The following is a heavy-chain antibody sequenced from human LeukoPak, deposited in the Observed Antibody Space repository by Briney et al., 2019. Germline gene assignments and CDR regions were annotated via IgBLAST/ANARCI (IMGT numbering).Heavy chain of an antibody. CDR1: GGSISSGGYY. Sequence: SETLSLTCTVSGGSISSGGYYWSWIRQHPGKGLEWIGYIYSSGSTYYNPSLKSRVTISVDTSKNQFSLKLSSVTAADTAVYYCARSTRTAALNWGQGTLVTVSS. CDR3: ARSTRTAALN. CDR2: IYSSGST. D-gene: IGHD2-2*01. V-gene: IGHV4-31*03. J-gene: IGHJ1*01.